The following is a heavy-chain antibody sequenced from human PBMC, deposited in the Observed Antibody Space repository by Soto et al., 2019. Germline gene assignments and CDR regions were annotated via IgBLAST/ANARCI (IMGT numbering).Heavy chain of an antibody. V-gene: IGHV3-15*01. CDR2: IKSKTDGGTT. J-gene: IGHJ6*02. CDR3: TTGLTYYDFLGVLDV. Sequence: GGSLRLSCAASGFTFSNAWMSWVRQATGKGLEWVGRIKSKTDGGTTDYAAPVKGRFTISRDDSKNTLYLQMNSLKTEDTAVYYCTTGLTYYDFLGVLDVWGQGTTVTVSS. D-gene: IGHD3-3*01. CDR1: GFTFSNAW.